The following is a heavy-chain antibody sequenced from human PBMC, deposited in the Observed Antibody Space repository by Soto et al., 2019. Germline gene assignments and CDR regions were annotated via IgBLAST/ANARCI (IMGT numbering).Heavy chain of an antibody. V-gene: IGHV4-39*01. CDR2: IYFAGST. CDR1: GGSISSTDHY. D-gene: IGHD2-15*01. Sequence: HLQLQESGPGLVKASETLSLTCTVSGGSISSTDHYWGWARQPPGKGLEWLGSIYFAGSTFHNPALKSRATISVDTSRNQFSLRLTTVTASDTAVYYCARLVFHCLRGSCDDYSFYGLDVWGQGTTVTVSS. CDR3: ARLVFHCLRGSCDDYSFYGLDV. J-gene: IGHJ6*02.